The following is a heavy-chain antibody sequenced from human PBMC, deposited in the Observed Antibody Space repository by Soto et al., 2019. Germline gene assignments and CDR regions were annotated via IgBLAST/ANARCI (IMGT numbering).Heavy chain of an antibody. J-gene: IGHJ4*02. CDR2: ISGSGDKT. V-gene: IGHV3-23*01. D-gene: IGHD1-1*01. CDR3: ASHDSDSRLYYFDY. Sequence: GGSLRLSCAVSGFTFSDFAMSWFRQAPGKGLEWVSGISGSGDKTYYTDSVKGRFTISRDNSKDTLYLQMNTLRADDTAVYFCASHDSDSRLYYFDYWGQGTLVTVSS. CDR1: GFTFSDFA.